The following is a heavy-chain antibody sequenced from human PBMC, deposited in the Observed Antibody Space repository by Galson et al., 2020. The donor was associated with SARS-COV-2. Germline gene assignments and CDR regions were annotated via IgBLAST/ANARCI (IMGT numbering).Heavy chain of an antibody. CDR3: ARDFDFGVVLYGMDV. J-gene: IGHJ6*02. CDR1: GYTITSYD. Sequence: ASVEVSCKASGYTITSYDINWVRQATGQGLEWMGWMNPNSGNTGYAQKFQGRVTMTRNTSISTAYMELSSLRSEDTAVYYCARDFDFGVVLYGMDVWGQGTTVTVSS. D-gene: IGHD3-3*01. V-gene: IGHV1-8*01. CDR2: MNPNSGNT.